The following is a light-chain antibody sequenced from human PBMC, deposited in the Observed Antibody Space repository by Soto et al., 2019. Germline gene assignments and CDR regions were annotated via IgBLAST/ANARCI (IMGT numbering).Light chain of an antibody. J-gene: IGLJ1*01. V-gene: IGLV2-14*03. CDR1: SSDVGGTNH. CDR3: SSFTSSNTYV. Sequence: QSALTQPASVSASPGQSITISCTGTSSDVGGTNHVSWYQQHPGRAPKLMIYDVDNRPSGVYHRFSGSKSGNTASLTISGLLAEDEADYYCSSFTSSNTYVFGTGTKVTVL. CDR2: DVD.